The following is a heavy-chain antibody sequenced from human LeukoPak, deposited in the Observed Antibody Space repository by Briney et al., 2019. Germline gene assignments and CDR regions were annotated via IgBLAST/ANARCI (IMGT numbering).Heavy chain of an antibody. CDR3: AREYCSSTSCYRLNWFDP. Sequence: SQTLSLTCTVSGGSISSGSYYWSWIRQPDGKGLEWIGRIYTSGSTNYNPSLKSRVTISVDTSKNQFSLKLSSVTAADTAVYYCAREYCSSTSCYRLNWFDPWGQGTLVTVSS. V-gene: IGHV4-61*02. CDR1: GGSISSGSYY. D-gene: IGHD2-2*01. J-gene: IGHJ5*02. CDR2: IYTSGST.